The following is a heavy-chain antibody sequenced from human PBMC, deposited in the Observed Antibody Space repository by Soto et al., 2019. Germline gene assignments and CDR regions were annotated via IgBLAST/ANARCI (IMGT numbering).Heavy chain of an antibody. CDR2: MFYSGST. D-gene: IGHD5-12*01. CDR1: GASISSGRSY. V-gene: IGHV4-31*03. J-gene: IGHJ4*02. CDR3: ARDNGYGNFDS. Sequence: SETLSLTCTVSGASISSGRSYWSWIRQHPGKGLEWIGYMFYSGSTYYHPSLKSRVNISADTSKNQFSLRLTSVTPADTAVYYCARDNGYGNFDSWGQGTLVTVSS.